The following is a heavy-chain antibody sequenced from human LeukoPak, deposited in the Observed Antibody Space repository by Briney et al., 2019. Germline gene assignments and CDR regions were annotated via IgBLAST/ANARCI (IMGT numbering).Heavy chain of an antibody. CDR1: GFTFSSYS. CDR3: ARGIAAAGTWFDP. J-gene: IGHJ5*02. D-gene: IGHD6-13*01. CDR2: ISSSSSYI. Sequence: GGSLRLSCAASGFTFSSYSMNWVRQAPAKGLEWVSSISSSSSYIYYANSVKGRFTISRDNAKNSLYLQMNSLRAEDTAVYYCARGIAAAGTWFDPWGQGTLVTVSS. V-gene: IGHV3-21*01.